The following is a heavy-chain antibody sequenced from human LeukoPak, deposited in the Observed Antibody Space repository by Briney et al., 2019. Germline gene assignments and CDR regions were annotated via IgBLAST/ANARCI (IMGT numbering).Heavy chain of an antibody. V-gene: IGHV4-4*07. Sequence: SETLSLTCTVSGGSISSYYWSWIRQPAGKGLEWVGRIYSSGSNNYNPSLKSRVTMSLDTSKNHLSLNLSSVTAADTAVYYCAREPTSGREPTSGRPLDYWGQGTLVTVSS. CDR3: AREPTSGREPTSGRPLDY. J-gene: IGHJ4*02. CDR1: GGSISSYY. D-gene: IGHD5-12*01. CDR2: IYSSGSN.